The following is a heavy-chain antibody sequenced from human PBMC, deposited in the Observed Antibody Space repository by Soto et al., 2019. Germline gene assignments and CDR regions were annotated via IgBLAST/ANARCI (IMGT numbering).Heavy chain of an antibody. D-gene: IGHD2-15*01. CDR2: IYYAGNT. J-gene: IGHJ4*02. CDR3: AREGGRYCSGGSCQVDY. CDR1: GGSISSSSYY. Sequence: QLQLQESGPGLVKPSETLALTCTVSGGSISSSSYYWGWIRQPPGNGLEWIGSIYYAGNTYYTPSLKSRVTISVDTSKNRFSLKLSSVTAADTAVYYCAREGGRYCSGGSCQVDYWGQGSLVTVSS. V-gene: IGHV4-39*02.